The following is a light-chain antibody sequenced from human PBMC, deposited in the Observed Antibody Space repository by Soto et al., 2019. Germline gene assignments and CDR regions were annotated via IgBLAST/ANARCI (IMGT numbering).Light chain of an antibody. CDR2: GAS. CDR1: QSVSSSY. Sequence: ELVLTQSPGTLSLSPGERATLSCRAIQSVSSSYLAWYQQKPGQAPRLLIYGASSRATGIPDRFSGSGSGTDFTLTISRLEPEDFAVYYCQQYGSSLTWTFGQGTKV. V-gene: IGKV3-20*01. J-gene: IGKJ1*01. CDR3: QQYGSSLTWT.